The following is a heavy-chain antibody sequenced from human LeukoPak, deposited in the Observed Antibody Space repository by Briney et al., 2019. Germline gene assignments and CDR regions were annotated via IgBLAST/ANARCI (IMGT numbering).Heavy chain of an antibody. CDR1: GFTFSNYA. Sequence: GGSLRLSCAASGFTFSNYAMSWVRQAPGKGLEWVSTVSGSGDSTYYADSVKGRFTISRDNSKNTLYLQMNSLRAEDTAVYYCAKDPFQMVTIYYFDYWGQGTLVTVSS. CDR2: VSGSGDST. V-gene: IGHV3-23*01. J-gene: IGHJ4*02. CDR3: AKDPFQMVTIYYFDY. D-gene: IGHD5-24*01.